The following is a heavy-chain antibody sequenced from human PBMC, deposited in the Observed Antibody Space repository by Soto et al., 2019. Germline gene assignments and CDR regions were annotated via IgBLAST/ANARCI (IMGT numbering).Heavy chain of an antibody. Sequence: QVHLVESGGGVVQPGGSLRLSCVASGFSYGGYGMHWVRQAPVKGLEWVAVIWHDGGRQYYADSVKGRFTVSRDNAKNTLYLQLNSLRAEDTAVYYCARDLTSGYTESWGQGTLVIVSS. J-gene: IGHJ5*02. CDR1: GFSYGGYG. CDR3: ARDLTSGYTES. D-gene: IGHD3-22*01. CDR2: IWHDGGRQ. V-gene: IGHV3-33*01.